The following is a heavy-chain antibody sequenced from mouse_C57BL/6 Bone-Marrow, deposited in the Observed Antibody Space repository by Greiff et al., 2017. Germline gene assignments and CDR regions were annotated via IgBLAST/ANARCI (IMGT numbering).Heavy chain of an antibody. Sequence: VQLQQPGAELVRPGSSVKLSCKASGYTFTSYWMHWVKQRPIQGLEWIGNIDPSDSETHYNQKFKDKATLTVDTSSSTAYMQLSSLTSEDSAVYYCARGTYYEAMDYWGQGTSVTVSS. CDR2: IDPSDSET. D-gene: IGHD2-10*01. CDR3: ARGTYYEAMDY. CDR1: GYTFTSYW. J-gene: IGHJ4*01. V-gene: IGHV1-52*01.